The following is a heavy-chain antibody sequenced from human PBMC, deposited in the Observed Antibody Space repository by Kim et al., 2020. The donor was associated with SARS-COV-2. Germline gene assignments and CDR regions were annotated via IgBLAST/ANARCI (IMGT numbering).Heavy chain of an antibody. CDR3: ARDRGSSSSLRYGMDV. CDR1: GFTFSSYW. V-gene: IGHV3-74*01. CDR2: INSDGSST. J-gene: IGHJ6*02. D-gene: IGHD6-6*01. Sequence: GGSLRLSCAASGFTFSSYWMSWVRQAPGKGLVWVSRINSDGSSTSYADSVKGRFTISRDNAKNTLYLQMNRLRAEATAVYYCARDRGSSSSLRYGMDVWGQGTTVTVSS.